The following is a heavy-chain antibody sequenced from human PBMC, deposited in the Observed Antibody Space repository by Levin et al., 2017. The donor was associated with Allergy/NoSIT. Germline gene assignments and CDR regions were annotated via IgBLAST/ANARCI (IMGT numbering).Heavy chain of an antibody. CDR2: IYYSGST. D-gene: IGHD2-2*01. CDR1: GGSISSSSYY. CDR3: ARLFREEEKYGGHY. V-gene: IGHV4-39*01. J-gene: IGHJ4*02. Sequence: GSLRLSCTVSGGSISSSSYYWGWIRQPPGKGLEWIGSIYYSGSTYYNPSLKSRVTISVDTSKNQFSLKLSSVTAADTAVYYCARLFREEEKYGGHYWGQGTLVTVSS.